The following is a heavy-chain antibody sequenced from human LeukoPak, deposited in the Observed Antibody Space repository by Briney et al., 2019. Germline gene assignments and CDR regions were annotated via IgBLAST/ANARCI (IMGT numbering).Heavy chain of an antibody. CDR3: TTDYYGSGSYPDAFDI. J-gene: IGHJ3*02. Sequence: GTSLRLSCAASGITFSSFGMHWVRQAPGKGLEWVAFIWYDGSNKFYADSVKGRFTISRDNSKNTLYLQMNSLKTEDTAVYYCTTDYYGSGSYPDAFDIWGRGTMVTVSS. D-gene: IGHD3-10*01. CDR1: GITFSSFG. CDR2: IWYDGSNK. V-gene: IGHV3-33*01.